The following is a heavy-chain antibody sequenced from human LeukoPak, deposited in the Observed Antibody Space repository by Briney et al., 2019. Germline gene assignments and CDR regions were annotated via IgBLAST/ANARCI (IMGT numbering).Heavy chain of an antibody. CDR2: ISAYNGNT. CDR1: GYSFTGYG. J-gene: IGHJ4*02. Sequence: ASVKVSCKASGYSFTGYGIGWVRQAPGQGPEWMGWISAYNGNTEYAQKFQGRVTMTTDTSTSTAYMELRGLRSDDTAVYYCARGIGSYGDSGLPFAYWGQGTLVTVSS. CDR3: ARGIGSYGDSGLPFAY. V-gene: IGHV1-18*01. D-gene: IGHD4-17*01.